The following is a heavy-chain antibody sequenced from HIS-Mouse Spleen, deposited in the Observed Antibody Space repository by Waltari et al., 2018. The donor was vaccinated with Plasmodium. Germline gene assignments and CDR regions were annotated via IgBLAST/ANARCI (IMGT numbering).Heavy chain of an antibody. D-gene: IGHD6-6*01. CDR1: GFTFSSYA. CDR2: ISGSGGST. Sequence: LLESGGGLVQPGGSLRLSCAASGFTFSSYAMSWVRQAPGKGLEWVSAISGSGGSTYYADSVKGRFTISRDNSKNTLYLQMNSLRAEDTAVYYCARGMKSSSSAFDIWGQGTMVTVSS. V-gene: IGHV3-23*01. CDR3: ARGMKSSSSAFDI. J-gene: IGHJ3*02.